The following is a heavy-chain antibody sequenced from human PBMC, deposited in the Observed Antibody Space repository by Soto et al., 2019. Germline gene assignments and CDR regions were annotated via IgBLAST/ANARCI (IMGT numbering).Heavy chain of an antibody. V-gene: IGHV4-31*03. J-gene: IGHJ6*02. CDR3: AREQVPTLDYYGMDV. CDR1: GGSISSVDYY. Sequence: QVQLQESAPGLVKPSQTLSLTCTVSGGSISSVDYYWNWIRQLPGQGLEWIGYIYPTGSTYYNPSLKSRLLILVDTSKNQFSLRLTALTAADTAVYYCAREQVPTLDYYGMDVWGQGTTVTVSS. CDR2: IYPTGST.